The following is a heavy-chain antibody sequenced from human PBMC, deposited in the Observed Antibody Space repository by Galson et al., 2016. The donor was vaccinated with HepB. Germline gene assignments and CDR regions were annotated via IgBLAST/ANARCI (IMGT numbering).Heavy chain of an antibody. CDR1: EYTFTNYA. CDR3: ARRGGCQGNSCSPLYYYYHGMDV. D-gene: IGHD2-15*01. J-gene: IGHJ6*02. Sequence: SVKVSCKASEYTFTNYAFNWVRQAPGQGLEWMGWINTNTGNPTYAQGFTGRFVLSLDTSASTAYLQINSLKAEDTAVYYCARRGGCQGNSCSPLYYYYHGMDVWGQGTTVTVSS. CDR2: INTNTGNP. V-gene: IGHV7-4-1*02.